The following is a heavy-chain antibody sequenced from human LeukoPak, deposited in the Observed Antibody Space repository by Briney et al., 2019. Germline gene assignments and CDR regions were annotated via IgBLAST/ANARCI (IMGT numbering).Heavy chain of an antibody. D-gene: IGHD3-22*01. Sequence: GTLSLTCTVSGDSINSLDLWSWVRQAPGKGLEWVSAISGSGGSTYYADSVKGRFTISRDNSKNTLYLQMNSLRAEDTAVYYCAKLDSSGYYLIDYWGQGTLVTVSS. CDR2: ISGSGGST. CDR1: GDSINSLD. CDR3: AKLDSSGYYLIDY. V-gene: IGHV3-23*01. J-gene: IGHJ4*02.